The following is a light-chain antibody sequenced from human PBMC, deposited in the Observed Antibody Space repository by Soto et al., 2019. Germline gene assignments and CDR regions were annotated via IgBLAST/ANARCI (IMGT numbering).Light chain of an antibody. CDR1: QSISSW. J-gene: IGKJ3*01. V-gene: IGKV1-5*01. CDR3: QQYKSYSFT. CDR2: DAS. Sequence: DIQMTQSPSTLSASVGDRVTITCRASQSISSWLAWYQQKPGKAPKLLIYDASSLESGVPSRFSVSGPVTEFTLTISSLQPDDWATDYCQQYKSYSFTFGHGNKVDIK.